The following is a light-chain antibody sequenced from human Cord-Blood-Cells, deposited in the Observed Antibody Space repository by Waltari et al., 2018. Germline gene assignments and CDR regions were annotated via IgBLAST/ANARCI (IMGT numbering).Light chain of an antibody. Sequence: QSALTQPPSASGSPGQSVTISCTGTSSDVGGYNYVSWYQQHPGKAPKLMINEVSKRPSGVPYRFSGSKSGNTASLTVSGLQAEDEADYYCSSYAGSNNFWVFGGGTKLTVL. V-gene: IGLV2-8*01. J-gene: IGLJ3*02. CDR3: SSYAGSNNFWV. CDR1: SSDVGGYNY. CDR2: EVS.